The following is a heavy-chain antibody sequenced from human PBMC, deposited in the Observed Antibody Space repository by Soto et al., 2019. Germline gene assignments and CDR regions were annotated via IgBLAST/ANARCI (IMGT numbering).Heavy chain of an antibody. CDR3: AHRHGFPGYCSGGSCYADAFDI. CDR2: IYWDDDK. Sequence: SGPTLVKPTQTLTLTCTFSGFSLSTSGVGVGWIRQPPGKALEWLALIYWDDDKRYSPSLKSRLTITKDTSKNQVVLTMTNMDPVDTATYYCAHRHGFPGYCSGGSCYADAFDIWGQGTMVTVSS. CDR1: GFSLSTSGVG. V-gene: IGHV2-5*02. J-gene: IGHJ3*02. D-gene: IGHD2-15*01.